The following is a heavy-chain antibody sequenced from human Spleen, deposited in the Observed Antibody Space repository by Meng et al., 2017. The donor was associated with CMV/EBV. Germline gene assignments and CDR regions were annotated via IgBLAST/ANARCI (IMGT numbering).Heavy chain of an antibody. CDR2: IIPILGIA. D-gene: IGHD4-17*01. CDR3: ARGTTSPDYYYYGMDV. V-gene: IGHV1-69*02. CDR1: GGTFSSYT. Sequence: SVKVSCKASGGTFSSYTISWVRQAPGQGLEWMGRIIPILGIANYEQKFQGRVTITADKSTSTAYMELSSLRSEDTAVYYCARGTTSPDYYYYGMDVWGQGTTVTVSS. J-gene: IGHJ6*02.